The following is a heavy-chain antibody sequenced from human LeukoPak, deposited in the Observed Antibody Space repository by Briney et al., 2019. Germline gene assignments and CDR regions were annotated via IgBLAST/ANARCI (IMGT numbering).Heavy chain of an antibody. CDR2: IYYSGST. J-gene: IGHJ3*02. CDR1: GGSISSYY. CDR3: ARGSYCSSTSCYSNDAFDI. V-gene: IGHV4-59*01. Sequence: PSETLSLTXTVSGGSISSYYWSWIRQTPGKGLEWLGYIYYSGSTNYNPSLKSRVTISVDTSKNQFSLKLSSVTAADTAVYYCARGSYCSSTSCYSNDAFDIWGQGTMVTVSS. D-gene: IGHD2-2*01.